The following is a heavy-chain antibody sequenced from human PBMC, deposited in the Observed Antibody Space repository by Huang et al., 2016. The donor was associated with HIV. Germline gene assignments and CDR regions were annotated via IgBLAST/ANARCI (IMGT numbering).Heavy chain of an antibody. D-gene: IGHD2-21*01. CDR2: VNPGNGNK. V-gene: IGHV1-3*01. Sequence: QVPLVQSGAEVKKPGASVKVSCKASGYSFTTYALHWVRPAPGHRREWMGWVNPGNGNKNDSQKFQGRVTITRDTSASTVYMEVSSLTFEDTAVYYCAREFVIFGAPLWPAYCGQGTLISVSS. J-gene: IGHJ4*02. CDR1: GYSFTTYA. CDR3: AREFVIFGAPLWPAY.